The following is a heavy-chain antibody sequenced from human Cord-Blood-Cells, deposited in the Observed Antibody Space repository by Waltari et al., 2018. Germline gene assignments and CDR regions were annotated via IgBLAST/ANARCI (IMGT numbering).Heavy chain of an antibody. D-gene: IGHD6-13*01. CDR2: IYYSGST. Sequence: QLQLQESGPGLVTPSETLSLTCTVSGGSISSSRYYWGWLRQPPGKGLEWIGSIYYSGSTYYNPSLKIRVTISVDTSKNQFSLKLSSVTAADTAVYYCARQGSSWYYYYYGMDVWGQGTTVTVSS. V-gene: IGHV4-39*01. CDR3: ARQGSSWYYYYYGMDV. CDR1: GGSISSSRYY. J-gene: IGHJ6*02.